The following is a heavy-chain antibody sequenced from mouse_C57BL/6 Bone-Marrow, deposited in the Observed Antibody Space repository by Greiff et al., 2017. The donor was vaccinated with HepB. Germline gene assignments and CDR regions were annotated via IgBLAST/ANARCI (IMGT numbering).Heavy chain of an antibody. V-gene: IGHV3-6*01. D-gene: IGHD1-1*01. CDR3: ARDLVYSFAY. J-gene: IGHJ3*01. CDR2: ISYDGSN. Sequence: EVHLVESGPGLVKPSQSLSLTCSVTGYSITSGYYWNWIRQFPGNKLEWMGYISYDGSNNYNPSLKNRISITRDTSKNQFFLKLNSVTTEDTATYYCARDLVYSFAYWGQGTLVTVSA. CDR1: GYSITSGYY.